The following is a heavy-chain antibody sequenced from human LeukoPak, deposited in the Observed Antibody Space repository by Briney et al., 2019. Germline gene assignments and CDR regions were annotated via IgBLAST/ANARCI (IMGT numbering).Heavy chain of an antibody. CDR1: GFTFSSYE. Sequence: GGSLRLSCAASGFTFSSYEMNWVRQAPGKGLEWVSYISSSGSTIYYADSVKGRFTISRDNAKNSLYLQMNSLRAEDTAVYYCARERYSSGWFDPWGQGTLVTVSS. J-gene: IGHJ5*02. V-gene: IGHV3-48*03. D-gene: IGHD6-19*01. CDR2: ISSSGSTI. CDR3: ARERYSSGWFDP.